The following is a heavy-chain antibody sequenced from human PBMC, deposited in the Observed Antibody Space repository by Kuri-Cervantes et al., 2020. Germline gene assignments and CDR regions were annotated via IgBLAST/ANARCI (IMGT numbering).Heavy chain of an antibody. CDR3: ARDLQQLIHYYYGMDV. V-gene: IGHV1-18*01. CDR1: GYTFTSYG. J-gene: IGHJ6*02. Sequence: ASVKVSCKASGYTFTSYGISWVRQAPGQGLEWMGWISAYNGNTNYAQKLRGRVTMTTDTSTSTAYMELSSLRSEDTAVYYCARDLQQLIHYYYGMDVWGQGTTVTVSS. D-gene: IGHD6-13*01. CDR2: ISAYNGNT.